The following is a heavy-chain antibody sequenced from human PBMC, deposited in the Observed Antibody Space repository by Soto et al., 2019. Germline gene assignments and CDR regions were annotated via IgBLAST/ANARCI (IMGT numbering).Heavy chain of an antibody. CDR2: IYYSETT. V-gene: IGHV4-59*11. CDR1: GGSISNHY. CDR3: ATYYDILTGHGTFDY. Sequence: SETLSLTCTVSGGSISNHYWTWIRQPPEKGLEWIGYIYYSETTNYNPSLKSRVTMSLDTSKNQFSLKLSSVTAADTAVYYCATYYDILTGHGTFDYWGQGTLVTVSS. D-gene: IGHD3-9*01. J-gene: IGHJ4*02.